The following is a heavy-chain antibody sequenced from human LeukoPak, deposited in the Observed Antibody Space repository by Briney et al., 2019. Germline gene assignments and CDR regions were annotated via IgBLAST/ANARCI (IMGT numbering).Heavy chain of an antibody. CDR2: INCNSGGT. V-gene: IGHV1-2*02. CDR1: GYTFTGYY. Sequence: ASVKVSCKASGYTFTGYYLHWVRQAPGQGLEWMGWINCNSGGTNYAQKFQGRVTMTRDTSISTVCMELSRLIFDDTAVYYCARDKATVTTPYFDYWGQGTPVTVSS. CDR3: ARDKATVTTPYFDY. D-gene: IGHD4-17*01. J-gene: IGHJ4*02.